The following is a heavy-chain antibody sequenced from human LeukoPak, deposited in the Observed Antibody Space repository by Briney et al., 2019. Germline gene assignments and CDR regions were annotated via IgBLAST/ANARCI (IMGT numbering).Heavy chain of an antibody. V-gene: IGHV3-33*01. D-gene: IGHD2-2*01. J-gene: IGHJ5*02. CDR3: ARDWTIPVYCSSTSCTEHGWFDP. CDR2: IWYDGSDQ. CDR1: GFTFSASG. Sequence: PGGSVRLSCTASGFTFSASGMHWVRQAPGKGLEWVAGIWYDGSDQFYADSVKGRFTISRDNSKKRLFLQMNSLRVEDTAVYYCARDWTIPVYCSSTSCTEHGWFDPWGQGTLVTVSS.